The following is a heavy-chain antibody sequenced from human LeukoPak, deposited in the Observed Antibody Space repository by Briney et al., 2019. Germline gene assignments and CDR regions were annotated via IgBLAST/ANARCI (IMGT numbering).Heavy chain of an antibody. J-gene: IGHJ6*02. CDR3: ARAAKLERRNYYYYGMDV. Sequence: GASVKVSCKVSGYTLTELSMHWVRQAPGQGLEWMGWISAYNGNTNYAQKLQGRVTMTTDTSTSTAYMELRSLRSDDTAVYYCARAAKLERRNYYYYGMDVWGQGTTVTVSS. D-gene: IGHD1-1*01. CDR2: ISAYNGNT. CDR1: GYTLTELS. V-gene: IGHV1-18*01.